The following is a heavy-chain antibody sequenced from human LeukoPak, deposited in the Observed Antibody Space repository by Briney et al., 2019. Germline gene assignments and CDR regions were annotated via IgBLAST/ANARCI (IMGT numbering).Heavy chain of an antibody. J-gene: IGHJ4*02. V-gene: IGHV3-30*18. Sequence: PGGSLRLSCAASGFTFSSYGMHWVRQAPGKGLEWVAVISYDGSNKYYADSVKGRFTISRDNSKNTLYLQMNSLRAEDTAVYYCAKSAAMVTIAAPDYWGQGTLVTVSS. D-gene: IGHD5-18*01. CDR1: GFTFSSYG. CDR2: ISYDGSNK. CDR3: AKSAAMVTIAAPDY.